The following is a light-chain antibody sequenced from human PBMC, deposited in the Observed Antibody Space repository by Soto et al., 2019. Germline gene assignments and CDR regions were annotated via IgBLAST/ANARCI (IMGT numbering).Light chain of an antibody. CDR3: QQYGSSPQT. V-gene: IGKV3-20*01. J-gene: IGKJ1*01. CDR1: QSVSGRY. Sequence: ELVLTQSPGTLSLSPGERATLSCRASQSVSGRYLAWYQQKPGQAPRLLIYGASSRATGIPDRFSGSGSGTDFALTISRLEPEDFVVYYCQQYGSSPQTFGQGTNVDIK. CDR2: GAS.